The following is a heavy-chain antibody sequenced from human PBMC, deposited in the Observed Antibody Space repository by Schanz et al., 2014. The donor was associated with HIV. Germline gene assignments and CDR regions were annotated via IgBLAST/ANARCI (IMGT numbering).Heavy chain of an antibody. Sequence: EVQLLESGGGLAQPGGSLRLSCAASGLKFSASPMTWVRQAPGKGLEWVSTISAAGASTYYGASVKGRFTISRDNSQDTLFLQMDSLRAEDTAMYYCARDPDPYRFSSSWPHWGQGTLVTVSS. D-gene: IGHD6-13*01. V-gene: IGHV3-23*01. CDR1: GLKFSASP. CDR3: ARDPDPYRFSSSWPH. J-gene: IGHJ4*02. CDR2: ISAAGAST.